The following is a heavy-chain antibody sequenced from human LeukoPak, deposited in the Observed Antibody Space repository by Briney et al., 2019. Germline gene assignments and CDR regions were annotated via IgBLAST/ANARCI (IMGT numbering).Heavy chain of an antibody. Sequence: SSVKVSCKASGGTFSSYAISWVRQAPGQGLEWMGRIIPIFGTANYAQKFQGRVTITTDESTSTAYMELSSLRSEDTAVYYCAVMVRGVIRYYYYYRDVWGKGTTVTVSS. J-gene: IGHJ6*03. D-gene: IGHD3-10*01. CDR2: IIPIFGTA. V-gene: IGHV1-69*05. CDR3: AVMVRGVIRYYYYYRDV. CDR1: GGTFSSYA.